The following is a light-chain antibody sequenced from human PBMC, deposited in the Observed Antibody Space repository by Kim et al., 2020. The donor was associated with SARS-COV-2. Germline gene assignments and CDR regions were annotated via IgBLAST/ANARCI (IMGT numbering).Light chain of an antibody. CDR2: GAS. V-gene: IGKV3-20*01. J-gene: IGKJ4*01. Sequence: PLSLPPGERATLSCRASQSVSSNYLAWYQQKPGQAPRLLIYGASSRATGIPDRFSGSGSGTDFTLTISRLEPEDFAVYYCQQGLTFGGGTKVDIK. CDR3: QQGLT. CDR1: QSVSSNY.